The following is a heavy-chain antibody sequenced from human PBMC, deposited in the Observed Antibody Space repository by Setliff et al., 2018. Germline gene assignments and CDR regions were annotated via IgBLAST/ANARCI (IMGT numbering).Heavy chain of an antibody. Sequence: ASVKVSCKTSGYPFVGYFIYWMRQAPGQGLEWVGWIDPKSGRTKYAVKFQGRVTMTRDTSTNTAYMELRSLRSDDTAVYYCARDRGPTYYDFWSGYYWFDYWGQGTLVTVSS. V-gene: IGHV1-2*02. CDR1: GYPFVGYF. D-gene: IGHD3-3*01. CDR3: ARDRGPTYYDFWSGYYWFDY. CDR2: IDPKSGRT. J-gene: IGHJ4*02.